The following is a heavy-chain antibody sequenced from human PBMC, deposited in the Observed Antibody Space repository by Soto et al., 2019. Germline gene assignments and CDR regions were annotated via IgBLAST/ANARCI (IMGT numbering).Heavy chain of an antibody. CDR3: ARRLDNTLDF. D-gene: IGHD1-20*01. CDR1: GYNFATYW. CDR2: IYPHDSDT. V-gene: IGHV5-51*01. Sequence: GESLKISCKGSGYNFATYWIGWVRQMPGKGLEWMGIIYPHDSDTRYSPSFQGQVTISADKSISTAYLQWSSLKASDTAIYYCARRLDNTLDFWGQGTLVTVSS. J-gene: IGHJ4*02.